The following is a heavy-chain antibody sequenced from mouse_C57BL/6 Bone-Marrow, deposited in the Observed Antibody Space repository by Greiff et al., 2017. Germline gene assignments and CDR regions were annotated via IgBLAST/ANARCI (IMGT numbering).Heavy chain of an antibody. CDR1: GYTFTSYW. J-gene: IGHJ4*01. CDR2: IDPSDSYN. Sequence: VQLQQPGAELVKPGASVKLSCKASGYTFTSYWMQWVKQRPGQGLEWIGEIDPSDSYNNYNQKFKGKATLTVDTSSSTSYMQLSSLTSEDSAVYYCASLTTVVATGYYAMDYWGQGTSVTVSS. D-gene: IGHD1-1*01. V-gene: IGHV1-50*01. CDR3: ASLTTVVATGYYAMDY.